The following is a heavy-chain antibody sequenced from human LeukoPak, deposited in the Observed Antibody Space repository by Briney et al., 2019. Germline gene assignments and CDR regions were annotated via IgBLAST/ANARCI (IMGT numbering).Heavy chain of an antibody. CDR3: ANLDIAVVVAGY. CDR1: GFTFSSYA. CDR2: ISGSGGST. Sequence: GGSLRLSCAASGFTFSSYAMSWVRQAPGKGLEWVSAISGSGGSTYYADSVKGRFTISRDNSKNTLYLQMNSLRAEDTAVYYCANLDIAVVVAGYWGQGTLVTVSS. V-gene: IGHV3-23*01. J-gene: IGHJ4*02. D-gene: IGHD2-15*01.